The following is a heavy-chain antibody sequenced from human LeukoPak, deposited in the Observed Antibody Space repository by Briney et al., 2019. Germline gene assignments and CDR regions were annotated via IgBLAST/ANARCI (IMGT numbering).Heavy chain of an antibody. D-gene: IGHD3-22*01. CDR2: ISYDGSNK. Sequence: GRSLRLSCAASGFTFSSYGMHWVRQAPGKGLEWVAVISYDGSNKYYADSVKGRFTISRDNSKNTLYLQMNNLRADDTAVYYCAKTTMTVVYWFDPWGQGTLVTVSS. J-gene: IGHJ5*02. CDR3: AKTTMTVVYWFDP. V-gene: IGHV3-30*18. CDR1: GFTFSSYG.